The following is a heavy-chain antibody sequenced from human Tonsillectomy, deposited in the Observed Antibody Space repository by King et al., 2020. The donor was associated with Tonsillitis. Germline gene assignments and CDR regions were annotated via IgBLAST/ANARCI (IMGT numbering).Heavy chain of an antibody. D-gene: IGHD3-22*01. J-gene: IGHJ3*02. CDR2: ISSSVSTI. V-gene: IGHV3-48*03. CDR3: AREGIDYYDSSGYYRVDAFDI. CDR1: GFTFSSYE. Sequence: VQLVESGGGLVQPGGSLRLSCAASGFTFSSYEMNWVRQAPGKGREWASYISSSVSTIYFADSVKGRFTISRDNAKNSLYLQMNSLRAEDTAVYYCAREGIDYYDSSGYYRVDAFDIWGQGTMVTVSS.